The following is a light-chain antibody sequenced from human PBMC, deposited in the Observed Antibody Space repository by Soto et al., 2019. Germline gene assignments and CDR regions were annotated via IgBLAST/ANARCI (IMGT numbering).Light chain of an antibody. V-gene: IGKV1D-16*01. CDR3: QQYHSYPT. CDR2: GAT. J-gene: IGKJ4*01. CDR1: QNIDRY. Sequence: DIQMTQSPSSLSASVGDIVTITCRASQNIDRYLAWYQQKSDKAPKSLIYGATSLQSRVPSRFSGSGSGTDFTLTISSLQPEDFATYYCQQYHSYPTFGRGTKVE.